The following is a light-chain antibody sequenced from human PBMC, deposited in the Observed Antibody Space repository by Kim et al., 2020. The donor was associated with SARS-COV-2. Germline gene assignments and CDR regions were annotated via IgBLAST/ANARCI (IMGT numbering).Light chain of an antibody. Sequence: SASGGDRVTITCRASQGMSKWLAWYQHKPGRAPKFLIYDVSNLESGVPSRFSGSGSGTEFTLTISSLQPDDFATYYCLQYNTFPYTFGQGTKLEIK. CDR1: QGMSKW. CDR2: DVS. J-gene: IGKJ2*01. V-gene: IGKV1-5*01. CDR3: LQYNTFPYT.